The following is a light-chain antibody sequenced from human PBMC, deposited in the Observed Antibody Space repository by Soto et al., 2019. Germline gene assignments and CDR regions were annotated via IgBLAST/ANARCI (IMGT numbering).Light chain of an antibody. CDR3: LQYNTFSGT. CDR1: QNIASW. CDR2: GGS. V-gene: IGKV1-5*01. Sequence: DIQMTQSPSTLSASVGDRVTISCRASQNIASWLAWYQQKPGKAPKILIYGGSTVESGVPSRFSGSGSGTEFTLTITNPQPGDFATYFFLQYNTFSGTFGQGTRLE. J-gene: IGKJ5*01.